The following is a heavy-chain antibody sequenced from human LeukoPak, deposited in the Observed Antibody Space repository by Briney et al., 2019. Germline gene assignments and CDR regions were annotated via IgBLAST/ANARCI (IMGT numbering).Heavy chain of an antibody. J-gene: IGHJ4*02. V-gene: IGHV3-23*01. CDR3: AKELDSSGYFDY. CDR1: GFTFSKYD. CDR2: ISGSGGST. Sequence: GGSLRLSCAASGFTFSKYDMSWVRQAPGKGLEWVSGISGSGGSTYHADSVKGCFTISRDNSKNTLYLQMNSLRAEDTAVYYCAKELDSSGYFDYWGQGTLVTVSS. D-gene: IGHD3-22*01.